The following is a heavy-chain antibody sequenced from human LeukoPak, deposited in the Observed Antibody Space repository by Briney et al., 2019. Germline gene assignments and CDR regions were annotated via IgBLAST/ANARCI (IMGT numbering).Heavy chain of an antibody. V-gene: IGHV3-7*01. Sequence: GGSLRLSCAASGFTFSSYWMSWVRQAPGKGLEWVANIKQDGSEKYYVDSVKGRFTISRDNSKNTLYLQMNSLRAEDTAVYYCAKDPPRFLEWLTLDYWGQGTLVTVSS. CDR2: IKQDGSEK. CDR1: GFTFSSYW. D-gene: IGHD3-3*01. J-gene: IGHJ4*02. CDR3: AKDPPRFLEWLTLDY.